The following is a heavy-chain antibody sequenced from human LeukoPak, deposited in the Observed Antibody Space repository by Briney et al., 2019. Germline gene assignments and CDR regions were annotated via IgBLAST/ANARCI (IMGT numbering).Heavy chain of an antibody. CDR3: ARDSSDSSGYSLDAFDI. J-gene: IGHJ3*02. Sequence: GGSLRLSCAASGFTFSSYSMNWVRQAPGKGLEWVSSISSSSSYIYYADSVKGRFTISRDNAKNSLYPQMNSLRAEDTAVYYCARDSSDSSGYSLDAFDIWGQGTMVTVSS. CDR1: GFTFSSYS. CDR2: ISSSSSYI. V-gene: IGHV3-21*06. D-gene: IGHD3-22*01.